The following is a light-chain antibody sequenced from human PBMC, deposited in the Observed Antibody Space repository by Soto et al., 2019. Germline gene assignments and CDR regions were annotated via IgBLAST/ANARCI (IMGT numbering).Light chain of an antibody. CDR2: GAS. J-gene: IGKJ1*01. CDR3: QQFGSSSWT. V-gene: IGKV3-20*01. Sequence: ESVLMQSPGTLFLSPGEKATLSCRASQSVSSSYLAWYQQKPGQAPRLLIYGASSRATGIPDRFSGSGSGTDFTLTVSRLEPEDFAVYYCQQFGSSSWTFGQGTKVDIK. CDR1: QSVSSSY.